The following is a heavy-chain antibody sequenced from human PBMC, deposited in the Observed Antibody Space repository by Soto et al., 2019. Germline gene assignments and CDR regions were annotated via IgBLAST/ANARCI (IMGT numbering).Heavy chain of an antibody. CDR3: AKAKNDYNWDNRPPFDY. Sequence: GGSLRLSCEASGFTLRNYAMTWIRQAPGKGLEWVSLISANDVGTYYAESVKTRFTISTDQSRNTVYLQMDSLRADDTAIYYCAKAKNDYNWDNRPPFDYWGQRTLVTVSS. CDR2: ISANDVGT. D-gene: IGHD1-20*01. CDR1: GFTLRNYA. J-gene: IGHJ4*02. V-gene: IGHV3-23*01.